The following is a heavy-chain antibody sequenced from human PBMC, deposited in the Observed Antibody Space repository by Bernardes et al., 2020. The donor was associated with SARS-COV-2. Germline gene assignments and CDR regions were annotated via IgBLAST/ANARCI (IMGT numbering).Heavy chain of an antibody. Sequence: GGSLRLSCADSGFTFSDYCMHWVRQGPGKGLVWFSRINSDGSVTTYADSVKGRFTISRDNAENTMSLQMNNLRPEDTAVYYCARGSITVLRGIVFWGQGTLVAVSS. D-gene: IGHD3-10*01. V-gene: IGHV3-74*01. CDR1: GFTFSDYC. CDR3: ARGSITVLRGIVF. J-gene: IGHJ4*02. CDR2: INSDGSVT.